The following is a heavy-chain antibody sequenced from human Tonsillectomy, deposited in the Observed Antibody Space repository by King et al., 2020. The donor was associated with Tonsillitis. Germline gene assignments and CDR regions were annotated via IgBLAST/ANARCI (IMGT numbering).Heavy chain of an antibody. CDR3: ARGRQYCHSHTCLTPFDY. J-gene: IGHJ4*02. D-gene: IGHD2/OR15-2a*01. CDR1: GFTVSSKY. V-gene: IGHV3-53*01. Sequence: VQLVESGGGVIQPGGSLRLSCAASGFTVSSKYMSWVRQAPGKGLEWVSVVFTDGYTIYAESVEGRFTISRDNSKNTLCLQMNSLRAEDTAVYYWARGRQYCHSHTCLTPFDYWGQGTLVTVSS. CDR2: VFTDGYT.